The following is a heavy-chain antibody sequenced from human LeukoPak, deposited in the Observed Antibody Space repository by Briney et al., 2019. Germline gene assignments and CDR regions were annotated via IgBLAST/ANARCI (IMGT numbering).Heavy chain of an antibody. V-gene: IGHV4-61*02. Sequence: SQTLSLTCTVSGGSISSGSYYWSWIRQPAGKGLEWIGRIYTSGSTNYNPSLKSRVTISVDTSKNQFSLKLSSVTAADTAVYYCARVSQDYYGSIECWFDPWGQGTLVTVSS. CDR2: IYTSGST. J-gene: IGHJ5*02. CDR1: GGSISSGSYY. CDR3: ARVSQDYYGSIECWFDP. D-gene: IGHD3-10*01.